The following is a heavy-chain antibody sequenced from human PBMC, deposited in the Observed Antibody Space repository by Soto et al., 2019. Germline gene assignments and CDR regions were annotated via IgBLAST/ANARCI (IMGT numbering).Heavy chain of an antibody. V-gene: IGHV2-26*01. J-gene: IGHJ6*02. CDR1: GFSLSNARMG. CDR3: ARFFFRGPYYGMDV. Sequence: QVTLKESGPVLVKPTETLTLTCTVSGFSLSNARMGVSWIRQPPGKALEWLAHIFSNDEKSYSTSLKSRLTTXQXTXKSPVVLTMTNMDPVDTATYYCARFFFRGPYYGMDVWGQGTTVTVSS. D-gene: IGHD2-21*01. CDR2: IFSNDEK.